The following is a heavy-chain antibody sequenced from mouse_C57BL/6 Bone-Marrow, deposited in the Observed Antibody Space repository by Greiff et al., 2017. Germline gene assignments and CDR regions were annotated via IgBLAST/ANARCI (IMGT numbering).Heavy chain of an antibody. V-gene: IGHV5-4*01. J-gene: IGHJ2*01. CDR2: ISDGGSYT. Sequence: EVKLVESGGGLVKPGGSLKLSCAVSGFTFSSYAMSWVRQTPKKRLEWVATISDGGSYTYYPDNVKGRFTISRDNAKNNLYLQMSHLKSEDTAMHYCARDPSNYFDYWCQGTTLTVSS. CDR3: ARDPSNYFDY. CDR1: GFTFSSYA.